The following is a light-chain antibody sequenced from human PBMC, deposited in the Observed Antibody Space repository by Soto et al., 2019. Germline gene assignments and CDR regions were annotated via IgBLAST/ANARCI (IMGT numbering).Light chain of an antibody. V-gene: IGKV1-9*01. J-gene: IGKJ5*01. CDR3: QQADTFPIT. CDR2: AAS. Sequence: QLSQSPSFLSASVGDRGTLPCRASQGISSYLAWYQQKPGKAPKLLIYAASSLQSGVPSRFSGSGLGTDFTLTISSLQPEDSAIYYCQQADTFPITFGQGTRLEIK. CDR1: QGISSY.